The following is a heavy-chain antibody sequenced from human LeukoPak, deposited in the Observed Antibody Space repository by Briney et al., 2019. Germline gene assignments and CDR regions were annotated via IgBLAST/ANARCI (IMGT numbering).Heavy chain of an antibody. CDR2: IRYDGSNK. V-gene: IGHV3-30*02. CDR1: GFTFSSYG. D-gene: IGHD3-3*01. CDR3: GKGDRNYDFWSGYYTGEYFDY. Sequence: GGSLRLSCAASGFTFSSYGMHWVRQAPGKGLEGVAFIRYDGSNKYYADSVKGRFTISRDNSKNTLYLQMNSLRAEDTAVYYCGKGDRNYDFWSGYYTGEYFDYWGQGTLVTVSS. J-gene: IGHJ4*02.